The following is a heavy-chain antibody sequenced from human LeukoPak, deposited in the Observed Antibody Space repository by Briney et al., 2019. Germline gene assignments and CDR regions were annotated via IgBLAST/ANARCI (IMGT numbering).Heavy chain of an antibody. Sequence: PGGSLRLSCAASGFTFNTYAMNWVRQAPGKGLEWISSISSNGNYIYYADSLKGRFTVSRDNANNSLYVQMISLRAEDTAVYYCAREYGYGYLDYWGQGTLVTVSS. V-gene: IGHV3-21*01. J-gene: IGHJ4*02. CDR3: AREYGYGYLDY. D-gene: IGHD5-18*01. CDR1: GFTFNTYA. CDR2: ISSNGNYI.